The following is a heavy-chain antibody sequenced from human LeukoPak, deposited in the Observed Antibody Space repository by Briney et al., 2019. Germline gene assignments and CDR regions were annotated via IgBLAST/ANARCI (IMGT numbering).Heavy chain of an antibody. V-gene: IGHV4-4*08. CDR2: IYSTGKN. D-gene: IGHD6-19*01. J-gene: IGHJ4*02. CDR1: GGSINSHY. Sequence: PSETLSLTCAVSGGSINSHYWGWIRQPQGKGLQWIGDIYSTGKNNYNPSLKSRVTISLDTSKSHLSLNLTSVLAADTAIYYCVRRDTGWNYFDYWGQGILVTVSS. CDR3: VRRDTGWNYFDY.